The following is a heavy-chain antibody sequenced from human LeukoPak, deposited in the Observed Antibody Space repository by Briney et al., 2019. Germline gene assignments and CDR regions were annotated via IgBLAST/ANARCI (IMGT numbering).Heavy chain of an antibody. V-gene: IGHV3-7*01. Sequence: TGGSLRLSCAASGFTFSSYWMTWVRQAPGKGLEWVANIKQGGSEKYYVDSVKGRFTISRDNAKNSLYLQMNSLRAEDTAVYYCARVRGDYNFDYWGQETLVTVSS. J-gene: IGHJ4*02. D-gene: IGHD4-17*01. CDR3: ARVRGDYNFDY. CDR2: IKQGGSEK. CDR1: GFTFSSYW.